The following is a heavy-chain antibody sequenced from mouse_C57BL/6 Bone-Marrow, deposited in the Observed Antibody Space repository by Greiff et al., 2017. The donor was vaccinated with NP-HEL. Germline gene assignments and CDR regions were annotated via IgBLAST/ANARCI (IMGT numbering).Heavy chain of an antibody. CDR1: GYTFTNYW. CDR2: IYPGGGYT. J-gene: IGHJ3*01. CDR3: AREGDYDGAY. V-gene: IGHV1-63*01. D-gene: IGHD2-4*01. Sequence: QVQLKESGAELVRPGTSVKMSCKASGYTFTNYWIGWAKQRPGHGLEWIGDIYPGGGYTNSNEKFKGKATLTADTSSSTAFMQVSSLTSEDSASYYCAREGDYDGAYWGQGTLVTVSA.